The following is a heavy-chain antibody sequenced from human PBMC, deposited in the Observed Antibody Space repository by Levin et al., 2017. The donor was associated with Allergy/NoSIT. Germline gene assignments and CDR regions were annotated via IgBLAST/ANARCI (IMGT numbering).Heavy chain of an antibody. V-gene: IGHV1-18*01. Sequence: GESLKISCKASGYTFTSYGISWVRQAPGQGLEWMGWISAYNGNTNYAQKLQGRVTMTTDTSTSTAYMELRSLRSDDTAVYYCAREGGGKYSGSYYGAFDIWGQGTMVTVSS. J-gene: IGHJ3*02. CDR2: ISAYNGNT. D-gene: IGHD1-26*01. CDR3: AREGGGKYSGSYYGAFDI. CDR1: GYTFTSYG.